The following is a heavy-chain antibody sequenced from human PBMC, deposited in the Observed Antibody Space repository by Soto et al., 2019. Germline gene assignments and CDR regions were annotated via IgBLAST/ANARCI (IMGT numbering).Heavy chain of an antibody. V-gene: IGHV1-69*02. D-gene: IGHD3-9*01. CDR2: IIPILGIA. CDR1: GGTFSSYT. J-gene: IGHJ4*01. CDR3: ARVILYDILTGSTDSFDY. Sequence: SVKVSCKASGGTFSSYTISWVRQATGQGLEWMGRIIPILGIANYAQKFQGRVKITADKSTSTAYMELSSLRSEDTAVYYCARVILYDILTGSTDSFDYWGHGTLITVSS.